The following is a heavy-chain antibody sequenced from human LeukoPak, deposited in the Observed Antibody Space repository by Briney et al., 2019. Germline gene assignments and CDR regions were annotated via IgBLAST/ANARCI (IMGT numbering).Heavy chain of an antibody. CDR3: ARRGSSGRSFDY. V-gene: IGHV4-39*01. CDR1: GGSIISSSDY. J-gene: IGHJ4*02. Sequence: SETLSLTCTVAGGSIISSSDYWGWRRQPAGTGLEGIGSIYYSGSTYYNPSLKSRFTISVDTSKNQFSLKLSSVTAADAAVYYCARRGSSGRSFDYWVQGSLVTVSS. D-gene: IGHD3-22*01. CDR2: IYYSGST.